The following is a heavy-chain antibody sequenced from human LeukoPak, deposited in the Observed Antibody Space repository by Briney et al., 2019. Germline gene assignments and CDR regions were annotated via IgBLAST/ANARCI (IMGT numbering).Heavy chain of an antibody. Sequence: SETLSLTCAVYGGSFSGYYWSWIRQPPGKGLEWIGSLFYSGSTYYSPSLKSRVTISVDTSKNQLSLKLTSVTAADTAVYYCARGRGEGIGIALIRGVRAPSYNWFDPWGHGTQVTVSS. CDR3: ARGRGEGIGIALIRGVRAPSYNWFDP. J-gene: IGHJ5*02. V-gene: IGHV4-34*01. CDR2: LFYSGST. CDR1: GGSFSGYY. D-gene: IGHD3-10*01.